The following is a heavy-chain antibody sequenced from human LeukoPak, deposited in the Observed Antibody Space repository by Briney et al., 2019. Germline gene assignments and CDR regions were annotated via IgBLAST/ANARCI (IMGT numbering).Heavy chain of an antibody. J-gene: IGHJ5*02. V-gene: IGHV3-7*01. D-gene: IGHD3-10*01. Sequence: GGSLRLSCAASGFTFSSYWMSWVRQAPGKGLEWVANIKQVGSEKYYVDSVKGRFTISRDNAKNSLYLQMNSLRAEDTAVYYCARDGVMYYYGSGSYNWFDPWGQGTLVTVSS. CDR1: GFTFSSYW. CDR2: IKQVGSEK. CDR3: ARDGVMYYYGSGSYNWFDP.